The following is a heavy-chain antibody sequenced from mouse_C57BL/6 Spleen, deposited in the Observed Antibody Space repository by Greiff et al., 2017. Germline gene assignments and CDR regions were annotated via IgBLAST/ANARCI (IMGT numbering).Heavy chain of an antibody. CDR2: ISDGGSYT. CDR3: ARGGTTVVASYYYAMDD. V-gene: IGHV5-4*03. CDR1: GFTFSSYA. J-gene: IGHJ4*01. Sequence: EVKLVESGGGLVKPGGSLKLSCAASGFTFSSYAMSWVRQTPEKRLEWVATISDGGSYTYYPDNVKGRFTISRDNAKNNLYLQMSHLKSEDTAMYYCARGGTTVVASYYYAMDDWGQGTSVTVSS. D-gene: IGHD1-1*01.